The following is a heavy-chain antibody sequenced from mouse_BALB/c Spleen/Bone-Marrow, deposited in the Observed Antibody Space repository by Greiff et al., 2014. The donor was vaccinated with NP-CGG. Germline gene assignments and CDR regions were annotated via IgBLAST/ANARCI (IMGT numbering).Heavy chain of an antibody. V-gene: IGHV7-3*02. Sequence: VQLKESGGGLVQPGGSLRLSCATSGFTFTDYYMSWVRQTPGKALEWLGFIRNKANGYTADYSVSVKGRFTISRDNSQNILYLQMNTLRAEDSATYYCARDENYDIYWYFDVWGAGITVTVSS. D-gene: IGHD1-1*01. CDR2: IRNKANGYTA. J-gene: IGHJ1*01. CDR3: ARDENYDIYWYFDV. CDR1: GFTFTDYY.